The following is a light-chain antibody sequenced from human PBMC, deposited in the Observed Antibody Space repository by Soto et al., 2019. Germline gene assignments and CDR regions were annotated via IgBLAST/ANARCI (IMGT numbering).Light chain of an antibody. CDR3: GTWDSSLSDYV. CDR2: DNN. CDR1: SSNIGNNY. J-gene: IGLJ1*01. V-gene: IGLV1-51*01. Sequence: QSVLTQPPSVSAAPGQKVTISCSGSSSNIGNNYVSWYQQLPGTAPKLLIYDNNKRPSGIPDRFSGSKSGTSATLGITGLQTGDEADYYCGTWDSSLSDYVFGNGTKLT.